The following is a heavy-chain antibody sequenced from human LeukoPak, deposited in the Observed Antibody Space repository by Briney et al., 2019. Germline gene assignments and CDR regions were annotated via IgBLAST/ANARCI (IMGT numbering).Heavy chain of an antibody. V-gene: IGHV3-7*05. CDR3: VRDRLPGGIAVAGTDDGMDV. J-gene: IGHJ6*02. CDR1: GFTLSAYW. D-gene: IGHD6-19*01. CDR2: IKQDGSEK. Sequence: GGSLRLSCAASGFTLSAYWMSWVRQAPGKGLEWVANIKQDGSEKYYVDSVKGRFTISRDNSKNSLYLQMNSLRNEDTAFYYCVRDRLPGGIAVAGTDDGMDVWGQGTTVTVSS.